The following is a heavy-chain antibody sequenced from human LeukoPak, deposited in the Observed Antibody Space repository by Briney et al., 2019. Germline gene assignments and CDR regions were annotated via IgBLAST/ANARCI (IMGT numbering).Heavy chain of an antibody. CDR2: IIPIFGTA. V-gene: IGHV1-69*05. CDR1: GGTFSSYA. D-gene: IGHD2-2*01. CDR3: ARGYCSSTSCYSRYYYMDV. Sequence: ASVKVSCKASGGTFSSYAISWVRQAPGQGLEWMGGIIPIFGTANYAQKFQGRVTITTDESTSTAYMELSSLRSEDTAVYYCARGYCSSTSCYSRYYYMDVWGKGTTVTVSS. J-gene: IGHJ6*03.